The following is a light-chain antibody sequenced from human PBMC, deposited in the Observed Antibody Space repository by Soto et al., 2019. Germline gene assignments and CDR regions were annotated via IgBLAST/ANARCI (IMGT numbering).Light chain of an antibody. CDR1: NSNLGAGYD. CDR3: QAYDCSMTAFV. Sequence: QSVLTQPPSVSGAPGQRVTISCTGNNSNLGAGYDVHRYQQLPGAAPKLVIFGNRNRPSGVSERFSGSKSGTSASLAITGLQAEDEADYYCQAYDCSMTAFVFGGGTQLTVL. V-gene: IGLV1-40*01. J-gene: IGLJ3*02. CDR2: GNR.